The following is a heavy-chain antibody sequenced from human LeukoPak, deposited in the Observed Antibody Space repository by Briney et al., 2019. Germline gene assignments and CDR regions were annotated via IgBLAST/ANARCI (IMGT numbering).Heavy chain of an antibody. V-gene: IGHV1-69*05. CDR3: AIGYSSGWFFDY. CDR1: GGTFSSYA. Sequence: SVKVSCKASGGTFSSYAISWVRQAPGQGLEWMGGIIPIFGTANYAQKLQGRVTMITDTSTSTAYMELRSLRSDDTAVYYCAIGYSSGWFFDYWGQGTLVTVSS. CDR2: IIPIFGTA. J-gene: IGHJ4*02. D-gene: IGHD6-19*01.